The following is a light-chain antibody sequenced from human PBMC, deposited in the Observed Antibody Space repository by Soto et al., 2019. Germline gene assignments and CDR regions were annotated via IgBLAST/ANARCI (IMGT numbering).Light chain of an antibody. J-gene: IGKJ1*01. CDR3: QHYGSSPWT. CDR2: DAS. V-gene: IGKV3-20*01. CDR1: QTVSGSY. Sequence: EIVLTQSAGTLSLSPGERATLSCRASQTVSGSYLAWFQQQPGQAPRLLIYDASTRAAGVPDRFSGSGSGTYFSLTINRLEPEDFAVYYCQHYGSSPWTFGQGTKVEIK.